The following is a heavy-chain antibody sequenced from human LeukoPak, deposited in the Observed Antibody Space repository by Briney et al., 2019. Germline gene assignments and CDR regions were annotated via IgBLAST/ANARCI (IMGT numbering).Heavy chain of an antibody. Sequence: ASVKVSCKASGGTFSSYAISWVRQAPGQGLEWMGGIIPIFDTATYAQKFQGRVTITADESTSTAYMELSSLRSEDTAVYYCASPTHLTGYYNLFSYYYMDVWGKGTTVTISS. D-gene: IGHD3-9*01. V-gene: IGHV1-69*13. CDR1: GGTFSSYA. CDR3: ASPTHLTGYYNLFSYYYMDV. CDR2: IIPIFDTA. J-gene: IGHJ6*03.